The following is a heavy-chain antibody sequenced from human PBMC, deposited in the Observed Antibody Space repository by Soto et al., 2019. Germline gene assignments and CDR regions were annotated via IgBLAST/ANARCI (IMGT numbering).Heavy chain of an antibody. CDR3: AKDFRVRRPSGYLFDY. J-gene: IGHJ4*02. Sequence: GGSLRLSCAASGFTFSSYAMSWVRQAPGKGLEWVSAISGSGGSTYYADSVKGRFTISRDNSKNTLYLQMNSLRAEDTAVYYCAKDFRVRRPSGYLFDYWGQGTLVTVSS. V-gene: IGHV3-23*01. D-gene: IGHD3-22*01. CDR2: ISGSGGST. CDR1: GFTFSSYA.